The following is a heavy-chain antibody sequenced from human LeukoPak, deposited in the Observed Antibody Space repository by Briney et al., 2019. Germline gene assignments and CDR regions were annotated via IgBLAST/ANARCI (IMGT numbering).Heavy chain of an antibody. CDR2: INPNSGGT. CDR1: GYTFTGYY. J-gene: IGHJ4*02. CDR3: ARDGGVPAAIPDYYFDY. D-gene: IGHD2-2*02. Sequence: ASVKVSCKASGYTFTGYYMHWVRQAPGQGLEWMGWINPNSGGTNYAQKFQGRVTMTRDTSISTAYMELSRLRSDDTAVYYCARDGGVPAAIPDYYFDYWGQGTLVTVSS. V-gene: IGHV1-2*02.